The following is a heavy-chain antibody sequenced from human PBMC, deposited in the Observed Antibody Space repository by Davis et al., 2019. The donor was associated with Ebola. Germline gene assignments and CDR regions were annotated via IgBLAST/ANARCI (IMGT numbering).Heavy chain of an antibody. Sequence: MPGGSLRLSCTVSGGSISSGGYYWSWIRQHPGKGLEWIGYIYYSGSTNYNPSLKSRVTISVDTSKNQFSLKLSSVTAADTAVYYCATMDGGNSGLYYYYGMDVWGKGTTVTVSS. V-gene: IGHV4-61*08. J-gene: IGHJ6*04. CDR3: ATMDGGNSGLYYYYGMDV. D-gene: IGHD4-23*01. CDR1: GGSISSGGYY. CDR2: IYYSGST.